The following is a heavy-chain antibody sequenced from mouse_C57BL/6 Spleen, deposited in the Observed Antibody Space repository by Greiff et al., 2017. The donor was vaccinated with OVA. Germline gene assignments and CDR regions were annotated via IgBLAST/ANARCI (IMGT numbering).Heavy chain of an antibody. CDR1: GFTFNTYA. CDR3: VMSLAGSYAMDY. D-gene: IGHD6-2*01. Sequence: EVQVVESGGGLVQPKGSLKLSCAASGFTFNTYAMHWVRQAPGKGLEWVARIRSKSSNYATYYADSVKDRFTISRDDSQSMLYLQMNNLKTEDTAMYYCVMSLAGSYAMDYWGQGTSVTVSS. CDR2: IRSKSSNYAT. V-gene: IGHV10-3*01. J-gene: IGHJ4*01.